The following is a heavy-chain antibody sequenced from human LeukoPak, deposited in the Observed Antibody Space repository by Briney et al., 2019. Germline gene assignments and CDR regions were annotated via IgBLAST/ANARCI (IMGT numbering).Heavy chain of an antibody. D-gene: IGHD2-15*01. Sequence: KPSETLSLTCSVSGFSISSGYFWGWVRQPPGQGLEWIGSFYRSGTTYYNPSLKSRVTISVDTSKNQFSLKLSSVTAADTAVYYCARGYCSGGSCYSSYYYSYMDVWGKGTTVTVSS. V-gene: IGHV4-38-2*02. CDR3: ARGYCSGGSCYSSYYYSYMDV. CDR2: FYRSGTT. J-gene: IGHJ6*03. CDR1: GFSISSGYF.